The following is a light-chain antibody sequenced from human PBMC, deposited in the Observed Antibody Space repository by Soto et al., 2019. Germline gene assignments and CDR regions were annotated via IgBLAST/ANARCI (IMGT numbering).Light chain of an antibody. J-gene: IGKJ4*01. CDR2: GTS. V-gene: IGKV3-15*01. CDR1: QSVIGD. Sequence: EIVMTQSPVTLSVSPGESATLSCRASQSVIGDLAWYQQRPGQAPRLLIYGTSTRATGIPARFSGSGSGTDFTLTVSGLQSEDFAVYYGQHSGNWPPELTFGGGTKVESK. CDR3: QHSGNWPPELT.